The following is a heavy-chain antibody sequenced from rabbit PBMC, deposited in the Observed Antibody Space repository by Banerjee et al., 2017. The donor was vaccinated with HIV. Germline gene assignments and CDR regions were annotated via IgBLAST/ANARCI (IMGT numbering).Heavy chain of an antibody. D-gene: IGHD4-1*01. J-gene: IGHJ4*01. V-gene: IGHV1S40*01. CDR2: INTGSSGST. Sequence: QSLEESGGDLVKPGASLTLTCTASGFSFSSNYWICWVRQAPGKGLEWIGCINTGSSGSTYYASWAKGRFSISRSTSLNTVTLQMTSPTAADTATYFCARDLSSSGWSDFALWGQGTLVTVS. CDR1: GFSFSSNYW. CDR3: ARDLSSSGWSDFAL.